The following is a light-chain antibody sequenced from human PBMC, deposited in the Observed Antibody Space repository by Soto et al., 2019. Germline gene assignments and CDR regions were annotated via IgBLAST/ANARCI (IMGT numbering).Light chain of an antibody. J-gene: IGKJ2*01. CDR2: TAS. Sequence: DIQMTTYSSSLSVSVGDRVTMTCGASQSIRNFLNWYQQKPRKPPQLLIYTASTLHDGVPSRFSGSGSGTEFTLNISNLQPEDFASYYCQQSYSAPYTVGQGT. CDR1: QSIRNF. V-gene: IGKV1-39*01. CDR3: QQSYSAPYT.